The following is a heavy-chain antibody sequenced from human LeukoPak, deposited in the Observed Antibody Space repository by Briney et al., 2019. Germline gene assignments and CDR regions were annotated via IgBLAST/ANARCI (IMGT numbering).Heavy chain of an antibody. CDR1: GFTFSSYA. Sequence: GGSLRLSCAASGFTFSSYAMHWVRQAPGKGLEYVSAISSSGGSTYYADSVKGRFTISRDNSKNTLYLQMGSLRAEDMAVYYCARGYGDYYYYGMDVWGQGTTVTVSS. J-gene: IGHJ6*02. CDR3: ARGYGDYYYYGMDV. D-gene: IGHD4-17*01. CDR2: ISSSGGST. V-gene: IGHV3-64*02.